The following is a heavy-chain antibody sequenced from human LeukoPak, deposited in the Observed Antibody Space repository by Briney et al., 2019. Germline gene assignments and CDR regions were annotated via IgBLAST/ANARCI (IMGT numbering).Heavy chain of an antibody. CDR2: ISTRASTR. Sequence: GGSLRLSCAASGFTFSNYEMNWVRHAPGKGLEWVSYISTRASTRYYAASVNGRFTISRDNAKNSLYLQMNSLRAEDAAVYYCARLTWLDFDYGCQGTLVTVSS. CDR1: GFTFSNYE. J-gene: IGHJ4*02. V-gene: IGHV3-48*03. D-gene: IGHD6-19*01. CDR3: ARLTWLDFDY.